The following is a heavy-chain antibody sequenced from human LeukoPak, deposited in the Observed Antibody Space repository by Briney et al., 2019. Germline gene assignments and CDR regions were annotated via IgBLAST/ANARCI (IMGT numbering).Heavy chain of an antibody. D-gene: IGHD3-3*01. CDR3: ARVDRYDFYFDY. Sequence: SETLSLTCTVSGGSITSGSYYWGWIRQPPGKGLEWIGSIYNTGSTYYSPSLKSRVTISVDTSKNQFSLKLSSVTAADTAVYYCARVDRYDFYFDYWGQGTLVTVSS. CDR1: GGSITSGSYY. CDR2: IYNTGST. J-gene: IGHJ4*02. V-gene: IGHV4-39*07.